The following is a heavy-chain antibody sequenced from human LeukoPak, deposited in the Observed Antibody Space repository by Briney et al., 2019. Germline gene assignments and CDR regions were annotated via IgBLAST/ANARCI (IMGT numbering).Heavy chain of an antibody. Sequence: GASVKVSCKASGGTFSSYAISWVRQAPGQGLEWMGRINPNSGGTNYAQKFQGRVTMTRDTSISTAYMELSRLRSDDTAVYYCAREELDNYYYYYMDVWGKGTTVTVSS. CDR3: AREELDNYYYYYMDV. J-gene: IGHJ6*03. CDR1: GGTFSSYA. CDR2: INPNSGGT. V-gene: IGHV1-2*06. D-gene: IGHD1-1*01.